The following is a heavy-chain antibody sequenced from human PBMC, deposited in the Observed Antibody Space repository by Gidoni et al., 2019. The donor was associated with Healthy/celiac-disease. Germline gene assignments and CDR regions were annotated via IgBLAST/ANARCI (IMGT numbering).Heavy chain of an antibody. V-gene: IGHV3-7*01. Sequence: EVQLVESGGGLVQPGGSLSLSCAASGFTFSRYWMSWVRQAPGKGREWVANIKQDGSEKYYVDSGKGGFTISRDNAKNSLYLQMNSLRAEDTAVYYCARLPIRAAGRIDYWGQGTLVTVSS. D-gene: IGHD6-13*01. J-gene: IGHJ4*02. CDR2: IKQDGSEK. CDR1: GFTFSRYW. CDR3: ARLPIRAAGRIDY.